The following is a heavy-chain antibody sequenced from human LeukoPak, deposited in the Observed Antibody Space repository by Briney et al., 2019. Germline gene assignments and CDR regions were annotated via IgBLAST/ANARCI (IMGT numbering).Heavy chain of an antibody. Sequence: GGSLRLSCAASGFTVSSKYMNWVRQAPGKGLEWVSVIESGGSTYYADSVKGRFTISRDNAKNSLYLQMNSLRAEDTAVYYCATYSSLNRREFQYWGQGTLLTVSS. CDR3: ATYSSLNRREFQY. CDR1: GFTVSSKY. CDR2: IESGGST. V-gene: IGHV3-53*01. J-gene: IGHJ1*01. D-gene: IGHD3-22*01.